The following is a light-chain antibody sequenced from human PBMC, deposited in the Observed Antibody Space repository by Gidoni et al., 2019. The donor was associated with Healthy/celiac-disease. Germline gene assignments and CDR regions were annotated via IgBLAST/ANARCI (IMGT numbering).Light chain of an antibody. CDR1: QSVSSN. Sequence: ETVMTQSPATLSVSPGERATLSCRASQSVSSNLAWYQQKPGQAPRLLIYGASTRATGIPARFSGSGSGTEFTLTISSLQSEDFAVYYCQQYNNWPQVFGGVTKVEIK. J-gene: IGKJ4*01. CDR3: QQYNNWPQV. CDR2: GAS. V-gene: IGKV3-15*01.